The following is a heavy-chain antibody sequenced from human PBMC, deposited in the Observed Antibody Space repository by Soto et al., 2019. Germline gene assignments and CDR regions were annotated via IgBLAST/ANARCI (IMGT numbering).Heavy chain of an antibody. CDR1: GYNFAGYW. Sequence: PGESLKISCKGSGYNFAGYWIAWVRQMPGKGLELMGIIYPSDSDTRYRPSFQGQVTISADKSISSAYLQWSSLRASDTAMSYCASGGVSTRYFDYWGQGTPDTVSS. CDR3: ASGGVSTRYFDY. D-gene: IGHD1-1*01. J-gene: IGHJ4*02. V-gene: IGHV5-51*01. CDR2: IYPSDSDT.